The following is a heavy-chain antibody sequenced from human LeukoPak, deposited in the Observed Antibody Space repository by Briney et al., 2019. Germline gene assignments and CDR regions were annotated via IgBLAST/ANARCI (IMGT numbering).Heavy chain of an antibody. V-gene: IGHV3-7*01. CDR1: GFTFKSYG. J-gene: IGHJ4*02. CDR3: ARSRSGYYEDY. CDR2: IKEDGSEK. Sequence: GGSLRLSCAASGFTFKSYGMTWVRQAPGKGLEWVANIKEDGSEKYYVDSVKGRFTISRDNAKNSLSLQLNSLSAEDTALYYCARSRSGYYEDYWGQGTLVTVSS. D-gene: IGHD5-12*01.